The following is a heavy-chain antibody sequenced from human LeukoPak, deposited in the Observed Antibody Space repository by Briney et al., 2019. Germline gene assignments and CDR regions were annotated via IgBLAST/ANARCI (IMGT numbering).Heavy chain of an antibody. CDR2: IIPILGIA. V-gene: IGHV1-69*04. J-gene: IGHJ5*02. Sequence: SVKVSCKASGGTFSSYAISWVRQAPGQGLEWIGRIIPILGIANYAHKFQGRVTITADKSTSTAYMELSSLRSEDTAVYYCARRREEGCSSTSCYFTSYDPWGQGTLVTVSS. CDR3: ARRREEGCSSTSCYFTSYDP. D-gene: IGHD2-2*01. CDR1: GGTFSSYA.